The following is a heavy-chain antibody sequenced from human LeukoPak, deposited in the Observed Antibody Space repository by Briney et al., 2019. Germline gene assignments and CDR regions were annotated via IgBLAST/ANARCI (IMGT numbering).Heavy chain of an antibody. D-gene: IGHD6-19*01. CDR2: INAGNGNT. V-gene: IGHV1-3*01. J-gene: IGHJ5*02. Sequence: GASVKVSCKASGYTFTSYAMHWVRQAPGQRLEWMGWINAGNGNTKYSQKFQGRVTITRDTSASTAYTELSSLRSEDTAVYYCARMGVAGTRWFDPWGQGTLVTVSS. CDR3: ARMGVAGTRWFDP. CDR1: GYTFTSYA.